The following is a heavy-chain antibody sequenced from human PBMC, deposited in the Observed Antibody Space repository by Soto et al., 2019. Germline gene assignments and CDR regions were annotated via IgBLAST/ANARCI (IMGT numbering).Heavy chain of an antibody. Sequence: SETLSLTCTVSGGSVSSSNYCWGWIRQPPGKGLEWIGSIYYSGSTYYNPSLKRRVTISVDPSKNQFSLKLRPANAAGTALFYCAKGKANCTGGSCYSVYYVVNWGQGTLVTVPS. J-gene: IGHJ4*01. CDR2: IYYSGST. D-gene: IGHD2-8*02. CDR1: GGSVSSSNYC. CDR3: AKGKANCTGGSCYSVYYVVN. V-gene: IGHV4-39*01.